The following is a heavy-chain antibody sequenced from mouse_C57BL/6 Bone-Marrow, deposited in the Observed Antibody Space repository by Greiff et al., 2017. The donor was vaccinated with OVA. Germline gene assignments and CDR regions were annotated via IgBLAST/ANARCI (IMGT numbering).Heavy chain of an antibody. CDR2: INPGSGGT. D-gene: IGHD2-4*01. Sequence: VQLVESGAELVRPGTSVKVSCKASGYAFTNYLLEWVKQRPGQGLEWIGVINPGSGGTNYNEKFKGKATLTADKSSSTAYMQLSSLTSEDSAVYFCARGRLRAWFAYWGQGTLVTVSA. CDR1: GYAFTNYL. CDR3: ARGRLRAWFAY. J-gene: IGHJ3*01. V-gene: IGHV1-54*01.